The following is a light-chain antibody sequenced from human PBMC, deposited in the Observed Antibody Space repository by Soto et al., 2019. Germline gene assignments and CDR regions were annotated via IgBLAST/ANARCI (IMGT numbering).Light chain of an antibody. Sequence: DIVLTQSPGTLSLSPGERATLSCRAIQSVRSTSLAWYQQKPGQAPRLLIYGASSRATGIPDRFSGGGSGTDFTLTISRLEPEDFAVYYCQHYGSSPPITFGQGTRLEIK. J-gene: IGKJ5*01. V-gene: IGKV3-20*01. CDR3: QHYGSSPPIT. CDR2: GAS. CDR1: QSVRSTS.